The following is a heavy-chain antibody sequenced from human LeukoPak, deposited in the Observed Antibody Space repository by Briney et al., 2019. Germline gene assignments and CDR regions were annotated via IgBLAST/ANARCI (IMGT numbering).Heavy chain of an antibody. CDR2: INPNSGGT. CDR3: ARSTPWGIAKDY. J-gene: IGHJ4*02. CDR1: GYTFTGYY. D-gene: IGHD6-13*01. Sequence: ASVKVSCKASGYTFTGYYIHWVRQAPGQGLEWMGWINPNSGGTNYAQRFQGTVTMTRDTSISTAYMELSRLRSDGTAVYYCARSTPWGIAKDYWGQGTLVTVSS. V-gene: IGHV1-2*02.